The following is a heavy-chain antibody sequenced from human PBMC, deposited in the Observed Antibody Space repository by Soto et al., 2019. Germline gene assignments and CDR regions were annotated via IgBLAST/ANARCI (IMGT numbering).Heavy chain of an antibody. D-gene: IGHD4-17*01. V-gene: IGHV3-74*01. Sequence: EVQLVESGGGLVQPGGSLRLSCAASGFTVSTYWMHWVRQDPGKGLMWVSRISPDGSTTTYADPVRGRFTISRDTAEXTLYLQMNSLRVEDTAVYXXXKDRVPYSDYGRYFDLWGRGTLVTVSS. CDR1: GFTVSTYW. CDR3: XKDRVPYSDYGRYFDL. CDR2: ISPDGSTT. J-gene: IGHJ2*01.